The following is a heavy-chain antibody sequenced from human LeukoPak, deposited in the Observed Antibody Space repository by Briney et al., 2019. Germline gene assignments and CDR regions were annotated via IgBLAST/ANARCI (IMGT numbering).Heavy chain of an antibody. CDR1: GYRFTSYW. Sequence: GESLKIYFKNSGYRFTSYWIGWVRQMPGKGLEWMGIIYPADSDTRYSPSFQGQVTISADKSISTTYLQWSSLKASDTAMYYCARLFRGSEHFLDYWGQGTLVTVSS. V-gene: IGHV5-51*01. D-gene: IGHD3-3*02. CDR2: IYPADSDT. J-gene: IGHJ4*02. CDR3: ARLFRGSEHFLDY.